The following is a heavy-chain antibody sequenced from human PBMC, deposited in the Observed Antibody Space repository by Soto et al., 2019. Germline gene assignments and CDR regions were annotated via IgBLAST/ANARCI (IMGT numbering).Heavy chain of an antibody. CDR3: ARDRHWEQWQGPHDAFEI. J-gene: IGHJ3*02. D-gene: IGHD6-19*01. Sequence: EMQLVESGGGLVQPGESLRLSCVASGFTFTIYSMNWVRQAPGKGLEWISYINHAGTSVYYSASVKGRFTISRDNAQNSLYLQMNSLRDEDTALYYCARDRHWEQWQGPHDAFEIWGQGTMVTVSS. V-gene: IGHV3-48*02. CDR1: GFTFTIYS. CDR2: INHAGTSV.